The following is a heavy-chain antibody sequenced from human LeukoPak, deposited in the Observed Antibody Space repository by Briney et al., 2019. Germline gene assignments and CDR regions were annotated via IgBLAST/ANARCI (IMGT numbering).Heavy chain of an antibody. CDR1: GYSLSSGYY. Sequence: PSETLSLTCTVSGYSLSSGYYWGWIRQPPGKGLEWIGSIYHSGSTYYNPSLKRRVTISVDTSKNQFSLKLSSVTAADTAVYYCARDVGGGDYWGQGTLVTVSS. D-gene: IGHD3-16*01. J-gene: IGHJ4*02. CDR3: ARDVGGGDY. V-gene: IGHV4-38-2*02. CDR2: IYHSGST.